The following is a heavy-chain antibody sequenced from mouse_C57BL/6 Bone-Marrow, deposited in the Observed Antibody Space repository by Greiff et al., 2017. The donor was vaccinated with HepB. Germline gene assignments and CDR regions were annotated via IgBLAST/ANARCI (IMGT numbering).Heavy chain of an antibody. J-gene: IGHJ4*01. D-gene: IGHD1-1*01. CDR3: ARFTGNYAMDY. Sequence: EVKLVESGGDLVKPGGSLKLSCAASGFTFSSYGMSWVRQTPDKMLEWVATISSGGSYTYYPDSVKGRFTISRDKAKNTLYLQMSSLKSEDTAMYYCARFTGNYAMDYWGQGTSVTVSS. V-gene: IGHV5-6*01. CDR2: ISSGGSYT. CDR1: GFTFSSYG.